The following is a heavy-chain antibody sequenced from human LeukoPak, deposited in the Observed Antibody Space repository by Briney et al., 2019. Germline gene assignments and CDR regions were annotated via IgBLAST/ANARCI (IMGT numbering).Heavy chain of an antibody. J-gene: IGHJ4*02. CDR2: IWYDGSNK. D-gene: IGHD6-13*01. Sequence: GRSLRLSCAASGFTFSSYGMHWVRQAPGKGLEWVAVIWYDGSNKYYADSVKGRFTISRDNSKNTLYLQMSSLRAEDTAVYYCARDLAFSGYSSSWLNYWGQGTLVTVSS. CDR1: GFTFSSYG. V-gene: IGHV3-33*01. CDR3: ARDLAFSGYSSSWLNY.